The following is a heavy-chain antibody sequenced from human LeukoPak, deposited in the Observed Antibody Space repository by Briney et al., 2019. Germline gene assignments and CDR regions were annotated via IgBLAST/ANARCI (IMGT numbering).Heavy chain of an antibody. V-gene: IGHV3-30*04. J-gene: IGHJ6*04. D-gene: IGHD3-9*01. CDR1: GFTFISYA. CDR3: ARDFSRYFDWDSGYYYYGMDV. Sequence: PGGSLTLSRAASGFTFISYAMHWVRQAPGKGLDGVAVISYEGSNKYYADSVKGRFTLARDNSKNTLYLQMNSLRAEDTAVYYCARDFSRYFDWDSGYYYYGMDVWGKGTPVTVSS. CDR2: ISYEGSNK.